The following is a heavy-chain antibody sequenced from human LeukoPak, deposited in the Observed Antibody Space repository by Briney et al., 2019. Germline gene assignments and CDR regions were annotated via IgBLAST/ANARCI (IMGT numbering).Heavy chain of an antibody. Sequence: PGGSLRLSCAASGFTFSSYWMHWVRQAPGQGLVWVSHIKPAGSTAFYADSVKGRFTISRDNAKNTLYLQMNSLRAEDTALYYCARTGHDYYDSSGYPFDYWGQGALVTVSS. CDR3: ARTGHDYYDSSGYPFDY. J-gene: IGHJ4*02. V-gene: IGHV3-74*01. D-gene: IGHD3-22*01. CDR1: GFTFSSYW. CDR2: IKPAGSTA.